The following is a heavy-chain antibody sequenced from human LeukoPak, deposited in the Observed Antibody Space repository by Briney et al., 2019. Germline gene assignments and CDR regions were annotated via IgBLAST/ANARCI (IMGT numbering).Heavy chain of an antibody. CDR3: AKAEAMVTRGSFDY. V-gene: IGHV1-2*02. J-gene: IGHJ4*02. CDR2: INPNSGGT. CDR1: GYTFTGYY. D-gene: IGHD5-18*01. Sequence: ASVKVSCKASGYTFTGYYTHWVRQAPGQGLEWMGWINPNSGGTDYAQKFQGRVTMTRDTSISTAYMELSRLRSDDTAVYYCAKAEAMVTRGSFDYWGQGTLVTVSS.